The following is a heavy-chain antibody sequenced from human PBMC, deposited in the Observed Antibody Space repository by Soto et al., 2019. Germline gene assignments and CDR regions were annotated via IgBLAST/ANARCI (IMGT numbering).Heavy chain of an antibody. CDR2: ISYDGSNK. V-gene: IGHV3-30*18. CDR3: AKGGETMVRGVHDY. J-gene: IGHJ4*02. D-gene: IGHD3-10*01. CDR1: GFTFSSYG. Sequence: GGSLRLSCAASGFTFSSYGMHWVRQAPGKGLEWVAVISYDGSNKYYADSVKGRFTISRDNSKNTLYLQMNSLRAEDTAVYYCAKGGETMVRGVHDYWGQGTLVTVSS.